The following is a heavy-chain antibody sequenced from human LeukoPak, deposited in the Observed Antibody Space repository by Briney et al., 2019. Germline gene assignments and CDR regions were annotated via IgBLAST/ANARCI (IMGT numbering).Heavy chain of an antibody. V-gene: IGHV4-4*02. D-gene: IGHD3-22*01. CDR1: GGSISSSDW. J-gene: IGHJ4*02. Sequence: SGTLSLTCAVSGGSISSSDWWSWVRPPPGKGLEWIGEIHHSGSSNYNPSLKSRVTISVDKSKNQFSLKLSSVTAADTAVYYCARWLYDSSDYWGPDYWGQGTLVTVSS. CDR2: IHHSGSS. CDR3: ARWLYDSSDYWGPDY.